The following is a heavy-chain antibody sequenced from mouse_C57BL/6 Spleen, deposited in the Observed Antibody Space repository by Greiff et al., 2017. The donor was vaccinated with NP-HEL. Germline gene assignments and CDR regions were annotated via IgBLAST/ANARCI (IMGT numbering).Heavy chain of an antibody. J-gene: IGHJ2*01. V-gene: IGHV1-80*01. CDR3: ARKAYYSNYRDY. CDR1: GYAFSSYW. CDR2: IYPGDGDT. D-gene: IGHD2-5*01. Sequence: QVQLQQSGAELVKPGASVKISCKASGYAFSSYWMNWVKQRPGKGLEWIGQIYPGDGDTNYNGKFKGKATLTADKSSSTAYMQLSSLTSEDSAVYFCARKAYYSNYRDYWGQGTTLTVSS.